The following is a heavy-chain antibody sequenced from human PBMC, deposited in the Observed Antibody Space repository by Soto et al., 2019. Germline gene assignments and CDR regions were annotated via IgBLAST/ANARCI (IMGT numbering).Heavy chain of an antibody. CDR2: IKSKTDGGTT. D-gene: IGHD3-9*01. CDR3: TTEEVLGYYDIYKQADY. CDR1: GFTFSNAW. J-gene: IGHJ4*02. Sequence: GGSLRLSCAASGFTFSNAWMNWVRQAPGKGLEWVGRIKSKTDGGTTDYAAPVKGRFTISRDDSKNTLYLQMNSLKTEDTAVYYCTTEEVLGYYDIYKQADYWGQGTLVTVSS. V-gene: IGHV3-15*07.